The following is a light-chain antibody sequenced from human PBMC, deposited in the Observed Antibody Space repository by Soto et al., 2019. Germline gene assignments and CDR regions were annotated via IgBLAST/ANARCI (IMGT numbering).Light chain of an antibody. J-gene: IGKJ1*01. CDR2: DAS. CDR3: QQRSNWPWT. V-gene: IGKV3-11*01. CDR1: QSVSSY. Sequence: EIVLTQSPATLSLSPGERATLSCRASQSVSSYLAWYQQKPGQAPRLLLHDASNRATGIPGRFSGSGSGTDFALTISSLEPEDFAVYYCQQRSNWPWTFGQGTKVEIK.